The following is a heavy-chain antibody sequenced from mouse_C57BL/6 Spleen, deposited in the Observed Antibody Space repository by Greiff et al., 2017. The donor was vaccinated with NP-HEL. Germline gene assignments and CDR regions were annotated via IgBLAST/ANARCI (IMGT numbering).Heavy chain of an antibody. CDR2: IRNKANGYTT. D-gene: IGHD2-4*01. CDR1: GFTFTDYY. CDR3: ARYYDYDGDFDV. Sequence: EVQLVESGGGLVQPGGSLSLSCAASGFTFTDYYMSWVRQPPGKALEWLGFIRNKANGYTTEYSASVKGRFTISRDNSQSILYLQMNALRAEDSATYYCARYYDYDGDFDVWGTGTTVTVSS. V-gene: IGHV7-3*01. J-gene: IGHJ1*03.